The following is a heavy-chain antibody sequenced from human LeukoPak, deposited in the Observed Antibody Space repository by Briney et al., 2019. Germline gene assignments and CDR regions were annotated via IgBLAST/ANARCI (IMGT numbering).Heavy chain of an antibody. V-gene: IGHV3-30*02. D-gene: IGHD1-14*01. CDR2: IQYDGGNE. CDR1: GFTFSNYG. CDR3: AKEPTTSGFS. J-gene: IGHJ5*02. Sequence: GGSLRLSCAASGFTFSNYGMHWVRQAPGKGLEWVTFIQYDGGNEYYADSVKGRFTISRDNFKNMLYLQMNSLRPEDTAVYYCAKEPTTSGFSWGQGTQVTVSS.